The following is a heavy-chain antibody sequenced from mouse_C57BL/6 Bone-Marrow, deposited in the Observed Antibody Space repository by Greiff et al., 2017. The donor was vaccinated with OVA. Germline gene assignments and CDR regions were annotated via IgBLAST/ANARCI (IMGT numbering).Heavy chain of an antibody. CDR2: IDPSDSYT. J-gene: IGHJ2*01. V-gene: IGHV1-69*01. CDR1: GYTFTSYW. CDR3: ASSIYYGSSYRDY. D-gene: IGHD1-1*01. Sequence: VQLQQPGAELVMPGASVKLSCKASGYTFTSYWMHWVKQRPGQGLEWIGEIDPSDSYTNYNQKFKGKSTLTVDKSSSTAYMQLSSLTSEDSAVYYCASSIYYGSSYRDYWGQGTTLTVSS.